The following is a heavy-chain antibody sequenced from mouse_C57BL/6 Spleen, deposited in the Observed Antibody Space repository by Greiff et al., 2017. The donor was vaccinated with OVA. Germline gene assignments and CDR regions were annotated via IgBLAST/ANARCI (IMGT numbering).Heavy chain of an antibody. J-gene: IGHJ4*01. CDR1: GYTFTDYE. Sequence: VKLQQSGAELVRPGASVTLSCKASGYTFTDYEMHWVKQTPVHGLEWIGAIDPETGGTAYNQKFKGKAILTADKSSSTAYMELRSLTSEDSAVYYCTPLDAMDYWGQGTSVTVSS. D-gene: IGHD2-10*02. CDR2: IDPETGGT. CDR3: TPLDAMDY. V-gene: IGHV1-15*01.